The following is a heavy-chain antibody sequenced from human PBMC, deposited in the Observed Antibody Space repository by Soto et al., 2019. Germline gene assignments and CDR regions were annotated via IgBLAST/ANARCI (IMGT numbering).Heavy chain of an antibody. CDR1: GGSISGGGYY. D-gene: IGHD2-2*02. Sequence: GPRTGSPSETLSLTCIVSGGSISGGGYYWSWIRQHPGKGLEWIGFITDSGSTYYNPSLKSRVTISVDTSRNQFSLNLNSVTAADTAVYYCAKDPLYGWFDPWGQGTLVTVSS. CDR2: ITDSGST. CDR3: AKDPLYGWFDP. J-gene: IGHJ5*02. V-gene: IGHV4-31*02.